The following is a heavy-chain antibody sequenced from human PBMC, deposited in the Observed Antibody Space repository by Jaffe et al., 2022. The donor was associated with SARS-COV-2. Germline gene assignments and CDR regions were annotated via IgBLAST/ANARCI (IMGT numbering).Heavy chain of an antibody. CDR1: GFTFSSYA. CDR2: ISYDGSNK. Sequence: QVQLVESGGGVVQPGRSLRLSCAASGFTFSSYAMHWVRQAPGKGLEWVAVISYDGSNKYYADSVKGRFTISRDNSKNTLYLQMNSLRAEDTAVYYCARDLVVVVPAAIIYYYYGMDVWGQGTTVTVSS. D-gene: IGHD2-2*02. CDR3: ARDLVVVVPAAIIYYYYGMDV. J-gene: IGHJ6*02. V-gene: IGHV3-30-3*01.